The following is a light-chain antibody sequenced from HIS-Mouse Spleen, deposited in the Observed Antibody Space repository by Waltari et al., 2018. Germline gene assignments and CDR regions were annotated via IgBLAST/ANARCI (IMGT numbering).Light chain of an antibody. CDR3: CSYAGSSTWV. Sequence: QSALTQPASVSGSPGQSITISCTGTSSDVGSYNLVSWYQQHPGKAPKLMIYEGSTRPSWVSNRCSGSKSGNTASLTISGLQAEDEADYYCCSYAGSSTWVFGGGTKLTVL. CDR2: EGS. CDR1: SSDVGSYNL. V-gene: IGLV2-23*01. J-gene: IGLJ3*02.